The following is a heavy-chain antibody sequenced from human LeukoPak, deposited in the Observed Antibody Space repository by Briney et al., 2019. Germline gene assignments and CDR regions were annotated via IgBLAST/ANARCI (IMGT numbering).Heavy chain of an antibody. J-gene: IGHJ5*02. CDR2: ISGSGGST. D-gene: IGHD6-19*01. CDR3: AKDGRIAVAAHNWFDP. V-gene: IGHV3-23*01. Sequence: GAYLRLSCAASGFTFSSYAMSWVRQAPGKGLEWVSAISGSGGSTYYADSVKGRFTISRDNSKNTLYLQMNSLRAEDTAVYYCAKDGRIAVAAHNWFDPWGQGTLVTVSS. CDR1: GFTFSSYA.